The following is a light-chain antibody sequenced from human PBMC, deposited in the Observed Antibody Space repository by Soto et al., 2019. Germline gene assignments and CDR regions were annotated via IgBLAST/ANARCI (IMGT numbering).Light chain of an antibody. V-gene: IGKV3-20*01. Sequence: EIVLTQSPGTLSLSPGERATLSCRASQSVSSNFLAWYQQKLGQPPRLLIYGASSRGTGFPDRFSGSGSGTDVTLTISRLEPEDFAVYYCQQYGSSAYTFGQGTKLEIK. CDR3: QQYGSSAYT. CDR1: QSVSSNF. CDR2: GAS. J-gene: IGKJ2*01.